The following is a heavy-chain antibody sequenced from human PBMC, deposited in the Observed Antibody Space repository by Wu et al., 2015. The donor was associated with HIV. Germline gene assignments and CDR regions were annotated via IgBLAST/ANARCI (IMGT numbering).Heavy chain of an antibody. D-gene: IGHD2-21*01. CDR3: ARVFPTPQSYYYGMDV. J-gene: IGHJ6*02. CDR1: ATTFSTHA. CDR2: KTPLFNTP. V-gene: IGHV1-69*05. Sequence: QVQLVQSGAEVKRPGSSVKVSCKAPATTFSTHAVTWVRQAPGQGLEWMGGKTPLFNTPKYAQKFQGRVTMTTDTATSTAYMELRSLRSDDTAVYYCARVFPTPQSYYYGMDVWGQGTTVIVSS.